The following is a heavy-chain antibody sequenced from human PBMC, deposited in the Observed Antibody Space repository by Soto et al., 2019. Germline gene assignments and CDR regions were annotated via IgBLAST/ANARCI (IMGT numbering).Heavy chain of an antibody. D-gene: IGHD6-19*01. V-gene: IGHV4-30-2*01. CDR1: GDSYSISTYS. J-gene: IGHJ5*02. CDR2: IYQSGVT. CDR3: AGMPYTSGLRFDP. Sequence: ASETLSLTCNMSGDSYSISTYSWSWIRQPPGKALQWIGFIYQSGVTSYNPSLASRVSISLDRPNNQCSLKLKSVTAADTAVYFCAGMPYTSGLRFDPWGPGTLVTVSS.